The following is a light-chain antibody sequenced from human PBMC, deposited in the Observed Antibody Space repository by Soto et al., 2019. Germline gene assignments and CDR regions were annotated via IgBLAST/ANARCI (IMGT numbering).Light chain of an antibody. CDR1: SSDVGSYNL. CDR2: EGT. J-gene: IGLJ1*01. CDR3: CSYAGSSTLV. Sequence: QSALTQPASVSGSPGESITISCTGTSSDVGSYNLVSWYQHHPGKAPKVMIYEGTTRPSGVSNRFSGSKSGNTASLTISGLQAEDEADYFCCSYAGSSTLVFGTGTKLTVL. V-gene: IGLV2-23*01.